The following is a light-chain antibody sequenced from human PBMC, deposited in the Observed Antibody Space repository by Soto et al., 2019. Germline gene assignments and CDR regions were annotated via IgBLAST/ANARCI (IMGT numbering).Light chain of an antibody. Sequence: QPVLTQPPSVSGAPGQRVTISCTGSSSNIGAGYDVHWYQQLPGTAPKLLIYGNSNRPSGVPDRLSGSKSGTSASLAITGLQAEDEADYYCQSYDSSLSGFYVFGTGTKLTVL. CDR2: GNS. V-gene: IGLV1-40*01. J-gene: IGLJ1*01. CDR3: QSYDSSLSGFYV. CDR1: SSNIGAGYD.